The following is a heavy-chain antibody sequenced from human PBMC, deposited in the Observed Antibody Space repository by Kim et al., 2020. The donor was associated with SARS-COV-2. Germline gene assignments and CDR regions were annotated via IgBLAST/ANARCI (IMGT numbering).Heavy chain of an antibody. CDR3: ARDSTIYDFRGGMDV. Sequence: GGSLRLSCAASGFTFSSYSMNWVRQAPGKGLEWVSYISSSISTIYYADSVKGRFTISRDNAKNSLYLPMNSLRDEDTAVYYCARDSTIYDFRGGMDVWGQGTTVTVSS. D-gene: IGHD3-3*01. CDR2: ISSSISTI. CDR1: GFTFSSYS. J-gene: IGHJ6*02. V-gene: IGHV3-48*02.